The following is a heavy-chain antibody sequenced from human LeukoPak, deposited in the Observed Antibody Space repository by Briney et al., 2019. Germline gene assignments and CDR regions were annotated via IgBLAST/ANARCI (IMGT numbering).Heavy chain of an antibody. D-gene: IGHD3-22*01. CDR1: GFTFSSYA. CDR2: ISYDGSNK. V-gene: IGHV3-30*01. Sequence: GGSLRLSCAASGFTFSSYAMHWVRQAPGKGLEWVAVISYDGSNKYYADSVKGRFTISRDNSKNTLYLQMNSLRAEDTAVYYCARESGDSSGYYFDYWGQGTLVTVS. CDR3: ARESGDSSGYYFDY. J-gene: IGHJ4*02.